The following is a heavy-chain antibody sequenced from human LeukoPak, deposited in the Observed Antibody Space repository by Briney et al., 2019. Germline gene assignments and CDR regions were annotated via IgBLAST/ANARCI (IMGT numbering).Heavy chain of an antibody. CDR2: INPKSGGT. V-gene: IGHV1-2*02. CDR3: ARSEVVPAAISLAH. CDR1: GYTFTDYY. Sequence: ASVKVSCKASGYTFTDYYIHWVRQAPGQGLEWMGWINPKSGGTSYAQKFQGRVTMTRDTSISTTYMELSSLRSDDTAVYYCARSEVVPAAISLAHWGQGTLLTVSS. J-gene: IGHJ4*02. D-gene: IGHD2-2*02.